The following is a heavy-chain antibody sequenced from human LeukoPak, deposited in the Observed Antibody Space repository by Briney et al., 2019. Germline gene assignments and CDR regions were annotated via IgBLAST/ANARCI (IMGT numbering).Heavy chain of an antibody. CDR2: IYPGDSDT. V-gene: IGHV5-51*01. CDR3: ARLGTYCGGDCTNWYFDL. Sequence: GESLKISGKGSGYSSSSYWVGWVRQITGKGMEWMGIIYPGDSDTRYNPSFQGQVIISADKSISTASLQWSSLKASDTAMYYCARLGTYCGGDCTNWYFDLWGRGTLVTVSS. CDR1: GYSSSSYW. J-gene: IGHJ2*01. D-gene: IGHD2-21*02.